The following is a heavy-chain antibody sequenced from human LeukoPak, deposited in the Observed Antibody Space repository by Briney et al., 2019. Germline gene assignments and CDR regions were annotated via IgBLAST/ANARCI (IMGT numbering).Heavy chain of an antibody. Sequence: PGGSLRLSCAASGFTFSSYGMNWVRQAPGKGLEWVSYISTSSSSKYYADSVKGRFTISRDNAQNSLSLQMNSLRVEDTAVYYCARTFGSGSQRWGLDYWGQGTLVTVSS. CDR2: ISTSSSSK. V-gene: IGHV3-48*01. CDR3: ARTFGSGSQRWGLDY. CDR1: GFTFSSYG. J-gene: IGHJ4*02. D-gene: IGHD3-10*01.